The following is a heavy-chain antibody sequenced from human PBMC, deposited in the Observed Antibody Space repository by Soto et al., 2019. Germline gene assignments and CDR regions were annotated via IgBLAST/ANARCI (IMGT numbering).Heavy chain of an antibody. CDR2: NYHSGSN. CDR1: GGSISSGGYS. CDR3: ASGNWNDRVLVY. D-gene: IGHD1-1*01. V-gene: IGHV4-30-2*01. Sequence: QLQLQESGSGLVKPSQTLSLTCAVSGGSISSGGYSWSWLRQPPGKGLEWIGYNYHSGSNYYNPSRKRRVTIAVDRSKNQFSRKLSSVTAADTAVYYRASGNWNDRVLVYWGQGTLVTASS. J-gene: IGHJ4*02.